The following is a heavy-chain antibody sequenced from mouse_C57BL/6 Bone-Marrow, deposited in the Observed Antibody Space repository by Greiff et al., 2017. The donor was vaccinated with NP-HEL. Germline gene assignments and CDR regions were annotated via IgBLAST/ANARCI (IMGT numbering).Heavy chain of an antibody. CDR1: GFTFSSYA. D-gene: IGHD2-3*01. V-gene: IGHV5-4*01. Sequence: EVMLVESGGGLVKPGGSLKLSCAASGFTFSSYAMSWVRQTPEKRLEWVATISDGGSYTYYPDNVKGRFTISRDNAKNNLYLQMSHLKSEDTAMYYCARDRLLRDYFDYWGQGTTLTVSS. CDR2: ISDGGSYT. CDR3: ARDRLLRDYFDY. J-gene: IGHJ2*01.